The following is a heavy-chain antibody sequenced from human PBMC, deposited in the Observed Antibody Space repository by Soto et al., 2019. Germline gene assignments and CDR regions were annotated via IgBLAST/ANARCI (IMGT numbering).Heavy chain of an antibody. Sequence: ASVKVSCKASGYTFTSYAMHSVRQAPGQRLEWMGWINAGNGNTKYSQKFQGRVTITRDTSASTAYMELSSLRSEDTAVYYCARDYSSGWSFDYWGQGTLVTVSS. J-gene: IGHJ4*02. D-gene: IGHD6-19*01. CDR3: ARDYSSGWSFDY. V-gene: IGHV1-3*01. CDR1: GYTFTSYA. CDR2: INAGNGNT.